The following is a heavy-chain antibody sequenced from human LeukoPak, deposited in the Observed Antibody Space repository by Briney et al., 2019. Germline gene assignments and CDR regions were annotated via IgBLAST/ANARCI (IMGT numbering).Heavy chain of an antibody. J-gene: IGHJ5*02. CDR1: GGSISSYY. D-gene: IGHD6-13*01. V-gene: IGHV4-4*07. Sequence: SETLSLTCTVSGGSISSYYWSWIRQPAGKGLEWIGRIYTSGSTNYNPSLKSRVTMSVDTSKNQFSLTLSSVTAADTAVCYCARLESAAAGNRWFDPWGQGILVTVSS. CDR2: IYTSGST. CDR3: ARLESAAAGNRWFDP.